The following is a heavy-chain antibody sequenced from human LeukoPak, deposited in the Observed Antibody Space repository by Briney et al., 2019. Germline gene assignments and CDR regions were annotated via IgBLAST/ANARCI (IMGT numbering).Heavy chain of an antibody. D-gene: IGHD3-16*01. CDR3: ARIGPARGYMDV. CDR2: MNPNSGNT. V-gene: IGHV1-8*02. J-gene: IGHJ6*03. CDR1: GYTFTSYD. Sequence: ASVTVSCKASGYTFTSYDINWVRQATGQGLEWMGWMNPNSGNTGYAQKFQGRVTMTRNTSISTAYMELSSLRSEDTAVYYCARIGPARGYMDVWGKGTTVTISS.